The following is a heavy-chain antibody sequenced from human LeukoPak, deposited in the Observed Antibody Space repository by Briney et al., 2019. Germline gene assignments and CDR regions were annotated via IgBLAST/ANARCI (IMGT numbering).Heavy chain of an antibody. CDR2: IYHSGST. J-gene: IGHJ5*02. CDR3: ARRDTYYDFWSGYHNWFDP. Sequence: SETLSLTCAVSGYSISSGYYWGWIRQPPGKGLEWIGSIYHSGSTYYNPSLKSRVTISVDTSKNQFSLKLSSVTAADTAAYYCARRDTYYDFWSGYHNWFDPWGQGTLVTASS. D-gene: IGHD3-3*01. V-gene: IGHV4-38-2*01. CDR1: GYSISSGYY.